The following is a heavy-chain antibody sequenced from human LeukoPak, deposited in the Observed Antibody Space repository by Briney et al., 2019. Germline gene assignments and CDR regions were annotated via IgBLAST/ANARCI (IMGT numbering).Heavy chain of an antibody. Sequence: GGSLRLSCAASGFTFSSYWMSWVRQAPGKGLEWVANIKQEGSEKYYVDSVKGRFTISRDNAKNSLYLQMNSLRAEDTAVYYCARDSSSWYGGDYYGMDVWGKGTTVTVSS. CDR1: GFTFSSYW. V-gene: IGHV3-7*03. CDR3: ARDSSSWYGGDYYGMDV. CDR2: IKQEGSEK. D-gene: IGHD6-13*01. J-gene: IGHJ6*04.